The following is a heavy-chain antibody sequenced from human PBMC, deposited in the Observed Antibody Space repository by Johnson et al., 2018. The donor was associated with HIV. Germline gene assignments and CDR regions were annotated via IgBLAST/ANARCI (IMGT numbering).Heavy chain of an antibody. CDR3: ARKKDAAFDI. V-gene: IGHV3-30*02. CDR1: AFTFDDYG. J-gene: IGHJ3*02. Sequence: VQLVESGGGVVRPGGSLTLSCEASAFTFDDYGMSWVRQGPGKGPEWVAFIRYDGSTKYYADSVRGRFTISRDNSKNTLYLQMNSLRADDTAVYYCARKKDAAFDIWGQGTMVTVSS. CDR2: IRYDGSTK.